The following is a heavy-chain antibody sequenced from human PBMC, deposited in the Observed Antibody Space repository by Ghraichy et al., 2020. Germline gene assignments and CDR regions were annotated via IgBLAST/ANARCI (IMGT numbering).Heavy chain of an antibody. D-gene: IGHD3-22*01. CDR1: GGSFSGYY. J-gene: IGHJ4*02. Sequence: SETLSLTCAVYGGSFSGYYWSWIRQPPGKGLEWIGEINHSGSTNYNPSLKSRVTISVDTSKNQFSLKLSSVTAADTAVYYCARGEYYYDSSGYPLPLDYWGQGTLVTVSS. CDR2: INHSGST. V-gene: IGHV4-34*01. CDR3: ARGEYYYDSSGYPLPLDY.